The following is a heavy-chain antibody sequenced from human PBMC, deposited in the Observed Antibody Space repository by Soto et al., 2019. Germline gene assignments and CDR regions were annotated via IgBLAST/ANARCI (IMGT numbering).Heavy chain of an antibody. CDR2: FDPEDGET. J-gene: IGHJ4*02. CDR3: ATVVAPMGYFDY. CDR1: GYTLTELS. Sequence: GASVKVSSKVSGYTLTELSMHWVRQAPGKGLEWMGGFDPEDGETIYAQKFQGRVTMTEDTSTDTAYMELSSLRSEDTAVYYCATVVAPMGYFDYWGQGTLVTVSS. D-gene: IGHD2-8*01. V-gene: IGHV1-24*01.